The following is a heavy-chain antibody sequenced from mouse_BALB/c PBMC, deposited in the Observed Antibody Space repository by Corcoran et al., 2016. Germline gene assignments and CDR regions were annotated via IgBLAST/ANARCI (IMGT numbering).Heavy chain of an antibody. J-gene: IGHJ4*01. D-gene: IGHD2-4*01. V-gene: IGHV1S135*01. CDR1: GYSFTSYS. Sequence: EIQLQQSGPELMKPGASVKISCKASGYSFTSYSMHWVKQSHGKRLEWIGYIDPFNGGTSYNQKFKGKATLTVDKSSSTAYMHLSSLTSEDSAVYYCARGYYDYDGYAMDYWGQGTSVTVSS. CDR3: ARGYYDYDGYAMDY. CDR2: IDPFNGGT.